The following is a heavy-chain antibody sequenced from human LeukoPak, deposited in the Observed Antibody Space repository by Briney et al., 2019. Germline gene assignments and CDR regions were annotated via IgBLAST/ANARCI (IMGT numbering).Heavy chain of an antibody. V-gene: IGHV4-39*01. CDR3: ARYYDSSGYYPHRFDY. CDR1: GCSISSSSYY. D-gene: IGHD3-22*01. J-gene: IGHJ4*02. Sequence: PSETLSLTCTVSGCSISSSSYYWGWIRQPPGKGLEWIGSIYYSRSTYYNPPLKSRVTISVDTSKNQFSLKLSSVTAADTAVYYCARYYDSSGYYPHRFDYWGQGTLVTVSS. CDR2: IYYSRST.